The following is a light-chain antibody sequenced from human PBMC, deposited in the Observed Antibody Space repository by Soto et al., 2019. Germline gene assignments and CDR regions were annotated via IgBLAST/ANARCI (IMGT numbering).Light chain of an antibody. V-gene: IGLV3-21*04. CDR1: NIGSKS. J-gene: IGLJ2*01. CDR2: YDT. Sequence: SYELTQPPSVTVAPGETARISCGGNNIGSKSLFWYQQKAGQAPVLVTYYDTNRPSGIPERFSGSNSGNSATLTLSRVEVGDESGYYCQVWDIGSGRREVFGGGTKLTVL. CDR3: QVWDIGSGRREV.